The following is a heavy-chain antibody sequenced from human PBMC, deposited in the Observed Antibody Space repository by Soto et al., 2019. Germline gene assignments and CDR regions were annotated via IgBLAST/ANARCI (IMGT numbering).Heavy chain of an antibody. V-gene: IGHV3-15*01. CDR1: GFTFSNAW. D-gene: IGHD1-1*01. J-gene: IGHJ4*02. CDR3: TTSKSRWNDGTHFDY. CDR2: IKSKTDGGKT. Sequence: GGSLRLSCAASGFTFSNAWMSWVRQAPGKGLEWVGRIKSKTDGGKTDYLAPVKGRFTISRDDSKNTLYLQMNSLNTEDTAVYYCTTSKSRWNDGTHFDYWGQGTLVTVSS.